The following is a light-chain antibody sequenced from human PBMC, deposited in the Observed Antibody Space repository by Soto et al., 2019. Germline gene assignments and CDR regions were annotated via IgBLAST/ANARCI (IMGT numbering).Light chain of an antibody. CDR3: AAWDDSLNGFYV. V-gene: IGLV1-44*01. Sequence: QLVLIQPPSASGTPGQRVTISCSGSSSNIGSNYVYWFQQLPGAAPKLLIFSNNQRPSGVPARFSGSKSGTSASLAISGLQSGDEGDYYCAAWDDSLNGFYVFGTGTKVTVL. CDR2: SNN. J-gene: IGLJ1*01. CDR1: SSNIGSNY.